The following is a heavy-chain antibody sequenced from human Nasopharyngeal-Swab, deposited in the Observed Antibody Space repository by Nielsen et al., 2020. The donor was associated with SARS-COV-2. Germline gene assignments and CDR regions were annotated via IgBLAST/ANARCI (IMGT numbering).Heavy chain of an antibody. CDR2: IIGSSSYI. Sequence: GESLKISCAASGFTFSSYSMNWVRQAPGKGLEWVSSIIGSSSYIYYADSVKGRFTISRDNAKNSLYLQMNSLRDEDTAVYYCARAGPYCSGGSCYPDWGQGTLVTVSS. V-gene: IGHV3-21*01. CDR3: ARAGPYCSGGSCYPD. D-gene: IGHD2-15*01. J-gene: IGHJ4*02. CDR1: GFTFSSYS.